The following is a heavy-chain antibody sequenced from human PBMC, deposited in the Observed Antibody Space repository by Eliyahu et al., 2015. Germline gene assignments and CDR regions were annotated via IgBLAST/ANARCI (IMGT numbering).Heavy chain of an antibody. D-gene: IGHD1-26*01. J-gene: IGHJ4*02. CDR2: FDPEDGET. V-gene: IGHV1-24*01. Sequence: LEWMGGFDPEDGETIYAQKFQGRVTMTEDTSTDTAYMELSSLRSEDTAVYYCASNSGSLHYWGQGTLVTVSS. CDR3: ASNSGSLHY.